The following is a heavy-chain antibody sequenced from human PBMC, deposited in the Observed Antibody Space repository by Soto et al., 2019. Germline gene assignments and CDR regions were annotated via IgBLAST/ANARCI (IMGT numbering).Heavy chain of an antibody. V-gene: IGHV3-7*04. CDR1: CFTFTSYW. CDR3: ARDPSIVVVPAAIRAYYYYYGMDV. CDR2: IKQDGSEK. D-gene: IGHD2-2*02. J-gene: IGHJ6*02. Sequence: GGSLTLSCAAYCFTFTSYWMSWVRKAAGKGLEWVANIKQDGSEKYYVDSVKGRFTISRDNAKNSLYLQMNSLRAEDTAVYYCARDPSIVVVPAAIRAYYYYYGMDVWG.